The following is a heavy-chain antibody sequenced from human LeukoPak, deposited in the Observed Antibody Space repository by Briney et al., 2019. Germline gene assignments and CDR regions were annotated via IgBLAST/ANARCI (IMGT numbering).Heavy chain of an antibody. CDR2: INPNSGGT. Sequence: GASVKVSCKASGYTFTGYYMHWVRQAPGQGLEWMGRINPNSGGTNYAQKFQDRVTMTRDTSISTAYMELSRLRSDDTAVYYCASQYYYDSSGYFGYWGQGTLVTVSS. D-gene: IGHD3-22*01. J-gene: IGHJ4*02. CDR3: ASQYYYDSSGYFGY. V-gene: IGHV1-2*06. CDR1: GYTFTGYY.